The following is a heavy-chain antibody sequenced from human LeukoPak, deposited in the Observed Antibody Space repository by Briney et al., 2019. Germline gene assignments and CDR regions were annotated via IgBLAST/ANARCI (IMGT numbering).Heavy chain of an antibody. D-gene: IGHD3-22*01. V-gene: IGHV3-74*01. Sequence: GGSLRLSCAASGFTFSSYWMHWVRNAPGKGLVWVSRINSDGSSTNYADSVKGRFTISRDNAKDTLYLQMSSLRAEDTAIYYCASGYYFDCSSYYGYWGQGILVTVSS. J-gene: IGHJ4*02. CDR3: ASGYYFDCSSYYGY. CDR2: INSDGSST. CDR1: GFTFSSYW.